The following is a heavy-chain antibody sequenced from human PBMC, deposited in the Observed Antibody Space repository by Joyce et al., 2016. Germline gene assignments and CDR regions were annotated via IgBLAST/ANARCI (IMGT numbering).Heavy chain of an antibody. Sequence: EVQLVESGGGLVQPGESLRLSCSSSGFTFGTYWMHLVRQAPGKGLVWVARIHRDGRATTYADSVKGRFTISRDNAKNTLYLQMNSLRVEDTAVYYCAREAPAAGDWYFDLWGRAAQVTVSS. CDR3: AREAPAAGDWYFDL. CDR2: IHRDGRAT. V-gene: IGHV3-74*01. D-gene: IGHD6-13*01. J-gene: IGHJ2*01. CDR1: GFTFGTYW.